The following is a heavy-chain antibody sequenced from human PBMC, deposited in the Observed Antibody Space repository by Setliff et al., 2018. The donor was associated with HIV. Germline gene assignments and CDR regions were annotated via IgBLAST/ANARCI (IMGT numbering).Heavy chain of an antibody. CDR1: GGSIISSSYY. CDR2: MYYRGTT. D-gene: IGHD7-27*01. V-gene: IGHV4-39*07. Sequence: SETLSLTCTLSGGSIISSSYYWGWIRLPPGKGLEWIGSMYYRGTTYNNPSLKSRVTFSADTSKNQFSLNLNSVTAADAAVYYCARGLPELTGRSFDPWGQGIQVTVSS. CDR3: ARGLPELTGRSFDP. J-gene: IGHJ5*02.